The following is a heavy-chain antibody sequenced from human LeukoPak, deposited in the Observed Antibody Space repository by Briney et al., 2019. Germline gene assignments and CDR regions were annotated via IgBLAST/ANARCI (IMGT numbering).Heavy chain of an antibody. CDR1: GYTFTGYY. Sequence: ASVNVSCKASGYTFTGYYMHWVRQAPGQGLEWMGWINPNSGGTNYAQKFQGRVTMTRDTSISTAYMDMSSLRSDDTAVYYCARERVYDYVWGSYRRYPPMEFDPWGQGTLVTVSS. J-gene: IGHJ5*02. CDR2: INPNSGGT. V-gene: IGHV1-2*02. D-gene: IGHD3-16*02. CDR3: ARERVYDYVWGSYRRYPPMEFDP.